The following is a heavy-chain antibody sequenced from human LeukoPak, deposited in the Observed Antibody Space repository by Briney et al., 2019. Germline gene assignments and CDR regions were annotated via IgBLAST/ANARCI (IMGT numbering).Heavy chain of an antibody. CDR2: ITSDGSST. CDR3: ATVAGDY. J-gene: IGHJ4*02. V-gene: IGHV3-74*01. Sequence: KGFVLFSLITSDGSSTSSADSVKGRLTISRENGKKTVYLQMNSLRAEDTAVYYCATVAGDYWGQGTLVTVSS. D-gene: IGHD6-19*01.